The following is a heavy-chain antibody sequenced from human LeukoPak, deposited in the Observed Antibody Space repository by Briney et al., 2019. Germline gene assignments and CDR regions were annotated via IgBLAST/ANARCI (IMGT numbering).Heavy chain of an antibody. V-gene: IGHV3-7*01. CDR3: ASPQDLEYSLSPGGYYFDY. J-gene: IGHJ4*02. D-gene: IGHD2-15*01. CDR2: IKHDGRER. CDR1: GLNNKFW. Sequence: GGSLRLSCAASGLNNKFWLSWVGQAPGKGLEWVANIKHDGRERYYMDSVKGRFTFSRHNATTSVYVQMNSPRADDAGVYYCASPQDLEYSLSPGGYYFDYWGQGVLVTVSS.